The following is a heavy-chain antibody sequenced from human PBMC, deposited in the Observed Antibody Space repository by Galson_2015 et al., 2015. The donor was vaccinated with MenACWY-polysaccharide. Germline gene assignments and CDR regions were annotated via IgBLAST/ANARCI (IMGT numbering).Heavy chain of an antibody. D-gene: IGHD3-3*01. CDR2: VYWDDDK. J-gene: IGHJ4*02. Sequence: PALVKPTQTLTLTCTFSGLSLSTSGVGVGWIRQPPGKAPEWLALVYWDDDKRYSPSLTNRVTVTKDTSKNQVVLSITNMDPVDTATYLCAHRKLITVFGLVTDVGLYFDYWSQGTLVTVSS. CDR3: AHRKLITVFGLVTDVGLYFDY. V-gene: IGHV2-5*02. CDR1: GLSLSTSGVG.